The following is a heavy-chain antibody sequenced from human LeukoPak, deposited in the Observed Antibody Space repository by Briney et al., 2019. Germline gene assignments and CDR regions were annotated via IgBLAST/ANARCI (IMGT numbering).Heavy chain of an antibody. J-gene: IGHJ4*02. V-gene: IGHV4-38-2*02. CDR1: SSSISNIYY. CDR3: ARDRSGPFLFDY. Sequence: SATLSLTCTVSSSSISNIYYWAWLRQPPGKGLELLGNIYHSGSTYYNPSLKSRVTISIDTSKNQFSLKLSSVTAADTAVYYCARDRSGPFLFDYWGQGALVTVSS. CDR2: IYHSGST.